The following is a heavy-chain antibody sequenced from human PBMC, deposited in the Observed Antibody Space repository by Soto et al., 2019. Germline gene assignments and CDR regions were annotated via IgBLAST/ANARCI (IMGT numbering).Heavy chain of an antibody. CDR2: IIPIFGTA. CDR3: ARGSSIAGLYYGMDV. CDR1: GGTFSSYA. Sequence: ASVKVSCKASGGTFSSYAISWVRQAPGQGLEWMGGIIPIFGTANYAQKFQGRVTITADESTSTAYMELSSLRSEDTAVYYCARGSSIAGLYYGMDVWGQGTTVTVSS. D-gene: IGHD6-6*01. V-gene: IGHV1-69*13. J-gene: IGHJ6*02.